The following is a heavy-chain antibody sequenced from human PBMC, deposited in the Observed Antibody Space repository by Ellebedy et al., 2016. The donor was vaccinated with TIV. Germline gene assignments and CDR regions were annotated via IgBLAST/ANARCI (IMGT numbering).Heavy chain of an antibody. V-gene: IGHV4-38-2*02. D-gene: IGHD6-25*01. CDR2: IYHSGST. J-gene: IGHJ5*02. CDR3: ARERGAASFDP. Sequence: MPSETLSLTCTVSGYSISSGYYWGWIRQHPGKGLDWLGSIYHSGSTYYNPSLKSRVTISVDTSKNQFFLKLSFVTAADTAVYYCARERGAASFDPWGQGTLVTVSS. CDR1: GYSISSGYY.